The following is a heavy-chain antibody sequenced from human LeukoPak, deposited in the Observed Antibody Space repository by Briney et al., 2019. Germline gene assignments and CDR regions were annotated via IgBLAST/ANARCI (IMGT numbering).Heavy chain of an antibody. V-gene: IGHV5-51*01. CDR3: ARRWDV. J-gene: IGHJ6*04. Sequence: GESLKISCKGSGYTFSSYWIGWVSQMPGKGLEWMGIIYPDDSDTRYSPSLQGQVTISADKSISTAYLQWSSLKASDTAMYYCARRWDVWGKGTTVTVSS. CDR1: GYTFSSYW. CDR2: IYPDDSDT.